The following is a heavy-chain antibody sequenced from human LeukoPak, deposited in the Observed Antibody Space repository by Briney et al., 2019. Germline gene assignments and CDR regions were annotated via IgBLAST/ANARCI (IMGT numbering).Heavy chain of an antibody. CDR1: GYTFTSYG. CDR2: INPNSGGT. J-gene: IGHJ4*02. V-gene: IGHV1-2*02. D-gene: IGHD6-19*01. CDR3: ARSSGWPDY. Sequence: ASVKVSCKASGYTFTSYGISWVRQAPGQGLEWMGWINPNSGGTNYAQKFQGRVTMTRDTSISTAYMELSRLRSDDTAVYYCARSSGWPDYWGQGTLVTVSS.